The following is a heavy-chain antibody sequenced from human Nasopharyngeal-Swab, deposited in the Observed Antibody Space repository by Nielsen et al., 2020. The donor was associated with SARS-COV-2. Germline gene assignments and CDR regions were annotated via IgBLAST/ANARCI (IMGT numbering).Heavy chain of an antibody. Sequence: ASVKVSCKASGYTFISYAMNWVRQTPGQGLEWMGWINTNTGNPTYAQGFTGRFVFSLDTSVSTAYLQISSLKAEDTAVYYCAREAAAGIVYGMDVWGQGTTVTVSS. J-gene: IGHJ6*02. D-gene: IGHD6-13*01. CDR3: AREAAAGIVYGMDV. V-gene: IGHV7-4-1*02. CDR1: GYTFISYA. CDR2: INTNTGNP.